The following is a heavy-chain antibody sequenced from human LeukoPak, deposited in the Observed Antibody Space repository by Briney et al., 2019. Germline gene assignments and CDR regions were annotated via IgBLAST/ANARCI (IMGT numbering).Heavy chain of an antibody. J-gene: IGHJ6*02. V-gene: IGHV4-34*01. D-gene: IGHD4-23*01. CDR1: GGSFSGYY. CDR2: INHSGST. Sequence: SETLSLTCAVYGGSFSGYYWSWIRQPPVKVLEWIGEINHSGSTNYNPSLKSRVTISVDTSKNQFSLKLSSVTAADTAVYYCARAGNSDVYYYALDVWGQGTTVTVSS. CDR3: ARAGNSDVYYYALDV.